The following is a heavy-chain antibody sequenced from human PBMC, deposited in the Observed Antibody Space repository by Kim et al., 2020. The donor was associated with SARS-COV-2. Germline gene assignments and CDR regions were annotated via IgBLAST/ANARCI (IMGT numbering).Heavy chain of an antibody. J-gene: IGHJ4*02. CDR3: ARASTTAKIAPIEF. CDR2: TSFDGKNN. V-gene: IGHV3-33*01. D-gene: IGHD5-18*01. Sequence: GGSLRLSCAASGFTFSDFAIHWVRQASGKGLEWVAVTSFDGKNNYYADSVQGRFTISRDISKKTLYRQLNSLRAEDTAMYYCARASTTAKIAPIEFWGQGTLVTVSS. CDR1: GFTFSDFA.